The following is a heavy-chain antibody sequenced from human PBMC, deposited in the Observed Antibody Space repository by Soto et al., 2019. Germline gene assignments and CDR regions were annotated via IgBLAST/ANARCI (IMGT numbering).Heavy chain of an antibody. J-gene: IGHJ6*03. CDR3: AKEGVFWTGDV. CDR1: GFTFSSYG. V-gene: IGHV3-30*18. D-gene: IGHD3-3*01. Sequence: QVQLVESGGGVVQPGRSLRLSCAASGFTFSSYGMHWVRQAPGKGLEWVAVISYDGSNKYYADSVKGRFTISRDNSKNPVYLKRNSLGAGDRAVYYCAKEGVFWTGDVGGKGPTVPVS. CDR2: ISYDGSNK.